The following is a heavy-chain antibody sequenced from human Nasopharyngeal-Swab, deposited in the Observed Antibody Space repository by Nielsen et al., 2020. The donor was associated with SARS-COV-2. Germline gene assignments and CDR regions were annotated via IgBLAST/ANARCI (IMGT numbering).Heavy chain of an antibody. CDR3: ASPYQGVIDYYGMDV. Sequence: ASVKVSCKASGYTFTSYGISWVRQAPGQGLEWMGWISAYNGNTNYAQKLQGRVTMTTDTSTSTAYMELSSLRSEDTAVYYCASPYQGVIDYYGMDVWGQGTTVTVSS. CDR1: GYTFTSYG. CDR2: ISAYNGNT. J-gene: IGHJ6*02. V-gene: IGHV1-18*01. D-gene: IGHD3-10*01.